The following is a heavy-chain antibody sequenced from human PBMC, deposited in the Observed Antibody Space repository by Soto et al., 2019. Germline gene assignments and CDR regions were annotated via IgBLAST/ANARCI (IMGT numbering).Heavy chain of an antibody. CDR2: INPDGRGT. CDR3: ARVGHGAWYFDL. Sequence: EVQLVESGGGLVQPGGSLTLSCAASAFNFSSYWMHWVRQAPQKGVVWVSRINPDGRGTNYADSVKGRFTISRDNAKNTLYLQMYSLRPEYAAVYYCARVGHGAWYFDLWGRGTLVTVSS. V-gene: IGHV3-74*01. D-gene: IGHD1-26*01. CDR1: AFNFSSYW. J-gene: IGHJ2*01.